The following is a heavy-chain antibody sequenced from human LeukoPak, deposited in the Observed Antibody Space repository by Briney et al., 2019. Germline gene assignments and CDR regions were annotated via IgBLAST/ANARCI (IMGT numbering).Heavy chain of an antibody. CDR3: ARDSFSSSWPIDY. D-gene: IGHD6-13*01. V-gene: IGHV3-21*01. CDR2: ISSSSSYI. J-gene: IGHJ4*02. CDR1: GFTFSSYS. Sequence: PGGSLRLSCAASGFTFSSYSMNWVRQAPGKGLEWVSSISSSSSYIYYADSVKGRSTISRDNAKNSLYLQMNSLRAEDTAVYYCARDSFSSSWPIDYWGQGTLVTVSS.